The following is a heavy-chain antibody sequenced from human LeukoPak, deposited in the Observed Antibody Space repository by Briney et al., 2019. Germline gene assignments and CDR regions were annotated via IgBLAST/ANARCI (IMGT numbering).Heavy chain of an antibody. CDR3: AREAAGDFWSGYYLDY. Sequence: SETLSLTCTVSGGSINYYYWSWIRQPPGKGLEWIGYIYYSGSTNYNPSLKSRVTISVDTSKNQFSLKLSSVTAADTAVYYCAREAAGDFWSGYYLDYWGQGTLVTVSS. CDR2: IYYSGST. D-gene: IGHD3-3*01. CDR1: GGSINYYY. V-gene: IGHV4-59*01. J-gene: IGHJ4*02.